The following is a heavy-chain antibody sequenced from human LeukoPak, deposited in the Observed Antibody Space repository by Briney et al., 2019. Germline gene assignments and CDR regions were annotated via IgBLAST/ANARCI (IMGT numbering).Heavy chain of an antibody. CDR2: FDREDGET. V-gene: IGHV1-24*01. D-gene: IGHD4-17*01. CDR3: ARLHGDKNWFDP. J-gene: IGHJ5*02. Sequence: ASVKVSCKVSGYSLTELSMHWVRQAPGKGLEWMGGFDREDGETIYAQKFQGRVTMTEDTSTDTAYMELSSLRSEDTAVYYCARLHGDKNWFDPWGQGTLVTVSS. CDR1: GYSLTELS.